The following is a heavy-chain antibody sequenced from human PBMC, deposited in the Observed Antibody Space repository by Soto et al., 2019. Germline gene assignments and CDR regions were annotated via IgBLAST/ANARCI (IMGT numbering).Heavy chain of an antibody. CDR3: AREGYSSGYYYYYGMDV. J-gene: IGHJ6*02. CDR2: ISYSGST. D-gene: IGHD3-22*01. CDR1: GGSFSGYY. Sequence: SETLSLTCAVYGGSFSGYYWTWIRQPPGKGLEWIGYISYSGSTNYNPSLKSRVTISLDTSKNQFSLKLSSVTAADTAVYYCAREGYSSGYYYYYGMDVWGQGTTVTVSS. V-gene: IGHV4-59*01.